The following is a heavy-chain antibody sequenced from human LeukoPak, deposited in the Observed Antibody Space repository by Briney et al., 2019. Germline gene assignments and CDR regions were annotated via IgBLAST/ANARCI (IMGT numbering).Heavy chain of an antibody. CDR3: ARGPLQTIPTSKIVVYYYPFDY. CDR2: INWNGGGT. Sequence: RSGGSLRLSCAASGLNFDDYGMSWVRQAPGKGLEWVSGINWNGGGTGYADSVKGRFTISRENAKNSLYLQMNSLKAEDTALYYCARGPLQTIPTSKIVVYYYPFDYWGQGTLVTVSS. CDR1: GLNFDDYG. D-gene: IGHD3-22*01. J-gene: IGHJ4*02. V-gene: IGHV3-20*04.